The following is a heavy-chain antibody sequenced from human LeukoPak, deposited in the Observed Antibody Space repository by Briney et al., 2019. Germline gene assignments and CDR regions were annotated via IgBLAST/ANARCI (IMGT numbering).Heavy chain of an antibody. V-gene: IGHV3-7*01. CDR3: ARQQQGEDCSSTSCPYYFDY. D-gene: IGHD2-2*01. CDR1: GFTFSSYW. CDR2: IKQDGSEK. Sequence: GGSLGLSCAASGFTFSSYWMSWVRQAPGKGLEWVANIKQDGSEKYYVDSVKGRFTISRDNAKNSLYLQMNSLRAEDTAVYYCARQQQGEDCSSTSCPYYFDYWGQGTLVTVSS. J-gene: IGHJ4*02.